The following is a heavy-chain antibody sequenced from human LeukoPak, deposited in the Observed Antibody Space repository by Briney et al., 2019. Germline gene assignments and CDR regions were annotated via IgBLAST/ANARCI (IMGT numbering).Heavy chain of an antibody. CDR3: ARRVAARPRYAFDI. CDR1: GGSISSSSYY. V-gene: IGHV4-39*07. J-gene: IGHJ3*02. Sequence: PSETLSLTCTVSGGSISSSSYYWGWIRQPPGKGLEWIGGIYYSGSTYYNPSLTIRVTISVDTSKNQFYLKLSSVTAADTAVYYCARRVAARPRYAFDIWGQGSMVTVSS. D-gene: IGHD6-6*01. CDR2: IYYSGST.